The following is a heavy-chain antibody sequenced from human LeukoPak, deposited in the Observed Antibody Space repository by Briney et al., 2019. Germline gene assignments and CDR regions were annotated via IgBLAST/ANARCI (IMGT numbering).Heavy chain of an antibody. V-gene: IGHV3-23*01. CDR3: AKEGGSFYYYGSGSYLAFDY. Sequence: PGGSLRLSCAASGFTLSSYAMSWVRQAPGKGLEWVSAISGSGGSSYYADSVKGRFTISRDNSKNTLYLQMNSLRAEDTAVYYCAKEGGSFYYYGSGSYLAFDYWGQGTLVTVSS. CDR2: ISGSGGSS. D-gene: IGHD3-10*01. J-gene: IGHJ4*02. CDR1: GFTLSSYA.